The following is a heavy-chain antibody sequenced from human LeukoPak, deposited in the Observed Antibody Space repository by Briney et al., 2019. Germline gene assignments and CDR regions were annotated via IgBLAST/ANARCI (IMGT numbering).Heavy chain of an antibody. CDR1: GGSISSGGYY. J-gene: IGHJ4*02. V-gene: IGHV4-30-2*01. Sequence: SETLSLTCTVSGGSISSGGYYWSWIRQPPGKGLEWIGYIYHSGSTYYNPSLKSRVTISVDRSKNQFSLKLSSVTAADTAVYYCARGYNWDPYYFDYWGRGTLVTVSS. CDR2: IYHSGST. D-gene: IGHD1-20*01. CDR3: ARGYNWDPYYFDY.